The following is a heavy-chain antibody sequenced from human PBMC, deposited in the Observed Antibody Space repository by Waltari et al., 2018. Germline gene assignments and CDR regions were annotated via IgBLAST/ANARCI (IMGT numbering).Heavy chain of an antibody. V-gene: IGHV4-61*02. J-gene: IGHJ4*02. D-gene: IGHD1-26*01. CDR2: IYTIGGT. Sequence: QVQLQQSGPGLVKPSQTLFLTCTVPGGSISSGSYYWSWIRQPAGKGLGWIGRIYTIGGTNYTPSLKSGVTISVATSKNQFSLKLSSVTAADTAVYYCAGGLLVGAAAVRPLDYWGQGTLVTVSS. CDR3: AGGLLVGAAAVRPLDY. CDR1: GGSISSGSYY.